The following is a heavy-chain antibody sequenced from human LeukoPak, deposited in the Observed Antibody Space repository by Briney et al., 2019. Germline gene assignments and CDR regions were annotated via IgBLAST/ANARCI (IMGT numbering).Heavy chain of an antibody. Sequence: SVKVSCKASGGTFSSYAISWVRQAPGQGLEWMGGIIPIFGTANYAQKFQGRVTITADESTSTAYMELSSLRSEDTAVYYCARGYCSSTSCPPPGEAFDIWGQGTMVTVSS. CDR1: GGTFSSYA. CDR2: IIPIFGTA. D-gene: IGHD2-2*01. V-gene: IGHV1-69*13. J-gene: IGHJ3*02. CDR3: ARGYCSSTSCPPPGEAFDI.